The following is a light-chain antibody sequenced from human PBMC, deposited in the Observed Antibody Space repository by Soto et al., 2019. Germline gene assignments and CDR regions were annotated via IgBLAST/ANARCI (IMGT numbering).Light chain of an antibody. J-gene: IGLJ3*02. Sequence: QSALTQPASVSGSPEQSITISCTGTSSDVGSYNLVSWYQQHPGKAPKVMIYEATKRPSGVSNRFSGSKSGNTASLTISGLQAEDEADYYCSAYAGSGTVVFGGGTKVTVL. CDR3: SAYAGSGTVV. CDR1: SSDVGSYNL. V-gene: IGLV2-23*01. CDR2: EAT.